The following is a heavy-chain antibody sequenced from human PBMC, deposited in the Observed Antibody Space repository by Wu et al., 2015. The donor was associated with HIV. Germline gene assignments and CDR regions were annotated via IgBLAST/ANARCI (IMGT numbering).Heavy chain of an antibody. V-gene: IGHV1-2*02. CDR2: ISPNNGGT. J-gene: IGHJ4*02. CDR3: ASDPGW. D-gene: IGHD2-15*01. CDR1: GYTFSGHY. Sequence: QVQLVQSGAEVKKPGASVKVSCKASGYTFSGHYMHWVRQAPGQGLEWMGWISPNNGGTNYVQKFQGRVTMTRDTSISTAYLELSRLRSDDTAVYYCASDPGWWGQGTLVTVSS.